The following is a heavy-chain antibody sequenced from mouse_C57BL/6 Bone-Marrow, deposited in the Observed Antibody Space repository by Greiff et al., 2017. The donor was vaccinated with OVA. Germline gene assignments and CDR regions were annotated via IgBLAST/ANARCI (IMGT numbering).Heavy chain of an antibody. J-gene: IGHJ2*01. Sequence: EVKLMESGGGLVKPGGSLKLSCAAFGFTFSSYAMSWVRQTPEKRLEWVATISDGGSYTYYPDNVKGRFTISRDNAKNNLYLQMSHLKSEDTAMYYCARGLFDYWGQGTTLTVSS. CDR1: GFTFSSYA. CDR2: ISDGGSYT. V-gene: IGHV5-4*03. CDR3: ARGLFDY.